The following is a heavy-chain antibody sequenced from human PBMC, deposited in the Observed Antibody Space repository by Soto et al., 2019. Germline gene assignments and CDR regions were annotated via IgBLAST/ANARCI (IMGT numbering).Heavy chain of an antibody. CDR2: ISGGGGTI. D-gene: IGHD2-2*01. Sequence: QLVESGGGLVKPGGSLRLSCAASGFTFSDYYMSWIRQAPGKGLEWVSYISGGGGTIYYADSVKGRFTISRDNARNSLYLEMNNLRAEDTAVYFCASWHCSTNSCLYYYYMDVWGRGTTVTVSS. CDR3: ASWHCSTNSCLYYYYMDV. J-gene: IGHJ6*03. V-gene: IGHV3-11*01. CDR1: GFTFSDYY.